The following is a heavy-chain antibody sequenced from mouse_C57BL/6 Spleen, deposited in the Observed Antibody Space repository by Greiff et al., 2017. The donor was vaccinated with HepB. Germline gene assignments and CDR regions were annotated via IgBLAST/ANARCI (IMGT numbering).Heavy chain of an antibody. CDR3: ARNGYGSSYAMDY. J-gene: IGHJ4*01. V-gene: IGHV1-52*01. CDR2: IDPSDSDT. D-gene: IGHD1-1*01. CDR1: GYTFTSYW. Sequence: QVQLQQPGAELVRPGSSVKLSCKASGYTFTSYWMHWVKQRPIQGLEWIGNIDPSDSDTHYNQKFKDKDTLTVDKSSSTAYMQLSSLTSEDSAVYYCARNGYGSSYAMDYWGQGTSVTVSS.